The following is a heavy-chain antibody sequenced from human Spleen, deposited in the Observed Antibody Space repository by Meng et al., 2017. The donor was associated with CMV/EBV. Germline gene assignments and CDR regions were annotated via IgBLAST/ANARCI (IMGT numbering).Heavy chain of an antibody. Sequence: SNFVITWVRQAPGQGLEWMGGIIPTTGSRNYPQRFQGRVTITTDDSTTTTYMDLSSLTYADTAIYYCARGGTHCFSGGCYSSGFNFWGQGTLVTVSS. D-gene: IGHD2-21*02. V-gene: IGHV1-69*05. CDR2: IIPTTGSR. CDR1: SNFV. J-gene: IGHJ5*01. CDR3: ARGGTHCFSGGCYSSGFNF.